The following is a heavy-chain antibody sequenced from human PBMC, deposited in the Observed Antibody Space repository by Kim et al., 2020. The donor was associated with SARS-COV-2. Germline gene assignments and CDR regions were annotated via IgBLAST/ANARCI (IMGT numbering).Heavy chain of an antibody. CDR1: GGTFSSYA. CDR2: IIPILGVA. D-gene: IGHD1-26*01. J-gene: IGHJ3*02. CDR3: ARGIVGATPGAFDI. V-gene: IGHV1-69*04. Sequence: SVKVSCKASGGTFSSYAINWVRQAPGQGLEWMGRIIPILGVATYAQMFQGRVTITADKSTSTAYMALSSLRSEDTAVYYCARGIVGATPGAFDIWGQGTMVTVSS.